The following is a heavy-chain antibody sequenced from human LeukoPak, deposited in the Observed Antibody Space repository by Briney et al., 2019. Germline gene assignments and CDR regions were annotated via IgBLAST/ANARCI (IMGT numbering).Heavy chain of an antibody. D-gene: IGHD6-13*01. CDR3: ARFIAAPYYFDY. J-gene: IGHJ4*02. V-gene: IGHV3-23*01. CDR2: ISGSGGST. CDR1: GFTFSSYA. Sequence: GGSLRLSCAASGFTFSSYAMSWVRKAPGKGLGWVSAISGSGGSTYYADSVKGRFTISRDNAKNSLYLQMNSLRAEDTAVYYCARFIAAPYYFDYWGRGTLVTVSS.